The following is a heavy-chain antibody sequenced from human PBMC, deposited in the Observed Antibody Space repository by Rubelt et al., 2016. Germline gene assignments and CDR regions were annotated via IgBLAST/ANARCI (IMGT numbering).Heavy chain of an antibody. Sequence: QLQLQESGPGLVKPSETLSLTCTVSGGSISSSSYYWGWIRQPPGKGLEWIGSIYYSGSTYYNPSLKGRGTIYVDQSKHQFSLNLNSVTSQEPAAYDVARHHDRDGSNNAACGFDFWGQGTLVTVSS. J-gene: IGHJ4*02. D-gene: IGHD5-24*01. CDR3: ARHHDRDGSNNAACGFDF. CDR2: IYYSGST. V-gene: IGHV4-39*01. CDR1: GGSISSSSYY.